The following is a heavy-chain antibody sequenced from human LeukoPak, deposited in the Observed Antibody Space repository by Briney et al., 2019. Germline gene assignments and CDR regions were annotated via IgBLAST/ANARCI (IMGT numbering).Heavy chain of an antibody. J-gene: IGHJ4*02. CDR1: GISFSDHY. Sequence: GGSLRLSCVASGISFSDHYMTWIRLAPGKGLEWVSYVSYSSSTIDYADSVRGRFTISRDNAKKSLYLQMNGLRVEDTAMYYCASGVRVSPGYLDYWGQGTLVTVSS. CDR3: ASGVRVSPGYLDY. V-gene: IGHV3-11*04. D-gene: IGHD2-2*01. CDR2: VSYSSSTI.